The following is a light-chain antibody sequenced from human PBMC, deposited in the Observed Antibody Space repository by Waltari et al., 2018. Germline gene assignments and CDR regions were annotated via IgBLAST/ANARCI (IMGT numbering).Light chain of an antibody. V-gene: IGKV2-30*01. Sequence: DVVMTQSPLSLPVTLGQPASISCRSSQSLVASDGNTSFNWFQQRPGQSPRLRFYRVSRRDSGVPDRFSGSGSGTDFTLRITRVEAEDVGVYYCMQGSHWPWTFGQGTKVEIK. CDR1: QSLVASDGNTS. J-gene: IGKJ1*01. CDR2: RVS. CDR3: MQGSHWPWT.